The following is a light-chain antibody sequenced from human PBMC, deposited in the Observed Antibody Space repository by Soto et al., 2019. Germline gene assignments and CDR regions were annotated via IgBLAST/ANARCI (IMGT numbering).Light chain of an antibody. CDR3: QQYGSSPPYT. V-gene: IGKV3-20*01. CDR2: GAS. Sequence: ELVLTQSPGTLSLSPGERATLSCRASQSVSRSYLAWYQQKPGQAPRLLIYGASSRATGIPDRFSGSGSGTDFTLTISRLEPEDYAVYYCQQYGSSPPYTFGQGTKLESK. J-gene: IGKJ2*01. CDR1: QSVSRSY.